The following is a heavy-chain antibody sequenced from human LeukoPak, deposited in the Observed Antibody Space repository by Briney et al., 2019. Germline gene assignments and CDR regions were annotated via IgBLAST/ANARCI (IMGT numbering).Heavy chain of an antibody. CDR3: ARDGSGAYYGSGSYYYYYYYYYMDV. J-gene: IGHJ6*03. Sequence: ASVKVSCKASGYTFTSYDINWVRQATGQGLEWMGWMNPNSGNTGYAQKFQGRVTMTRNTSISTAYMELSSLRSEDTDVYYCARDGSGAYYGSGSYYYYYYYYYMDVWGKGTTVTVSS. CDR1: GYTFTSYD. V-gene: IGHV1-8*01. CDR2: MNPNSGNT. D-gene: IGHD3-10*01.